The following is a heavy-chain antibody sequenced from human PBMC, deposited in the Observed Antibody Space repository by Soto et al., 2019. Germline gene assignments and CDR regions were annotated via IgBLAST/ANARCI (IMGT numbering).Heavy chain of an antibody. J-gene: IGHJ6*02. V-gene: IGHV5-10-1*01. CDR3: GRMRLLAVIKGGWYYGMDV. CDR2: IDPSDSYT. CDR1: GHSFTDYW. D-gene: IGHD2-21*01. Sequence: EVQLVQSGAEVKKPGESLRISCKASGHSFTDYWISWVRQMPGKGLEWMARIDPSDSYTNYSPSFQGHVTISADKSLNPALLQWSGLKASDSAMFYCGRMRLLAVIKGGWYYGMDVWGQGTTVTVSS.